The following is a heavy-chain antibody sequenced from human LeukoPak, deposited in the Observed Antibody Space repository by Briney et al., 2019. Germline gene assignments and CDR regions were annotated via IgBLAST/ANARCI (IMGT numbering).Heavy chain of an antibody. J-gene: IGHJ3*02. V-gene: IGHV4-59*12. CDR1: GGSISSYY. CDR2: IYYSGST. CDR3: AREIFGVARKDAFDI. D-gene: IGHD3-3*01. Sequence: PSETLSLTCTVSGGSISSYYWSWIRQPPGKGLEWIGYIYYSGSTNYNPSLKSRVTISVDTSKNQFSLKLSSVTAADTAVYYCAREIFGVARKDAFDIWGQGTMVTVSS.